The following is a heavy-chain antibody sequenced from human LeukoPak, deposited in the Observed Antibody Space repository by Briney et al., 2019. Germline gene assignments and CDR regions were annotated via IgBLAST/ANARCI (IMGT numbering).Heavy chain of an antibody. V-gene: IGHV4-59*01. CDR2: IYYSGST. CDR1: GGSISSYY. Sequence: PSETLSLTCTVSGGSISSYYWSWIRQPLGKGLEWIGYIYYSGSTNYNPSLKSRVTISVDTSKNQFSLKLSSVTAADTAVYYCARGRGYSYADWGQGTLVTVSS. J-gene: IGHJ4*02. D-gene: IGHD5-18*01. CDR3: ARGRGYSYAD.